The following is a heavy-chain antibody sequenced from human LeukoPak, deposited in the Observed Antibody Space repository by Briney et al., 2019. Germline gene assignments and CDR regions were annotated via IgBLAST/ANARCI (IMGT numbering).Heavy chain of an antibody. D-gene: IGHD2-2*01. Sequence: SETLSLTCTVSGGYISSYYWSWIRQPPGKGLEWIGYIYYSGSTKYNPSLKSRVTISVDTSMNQFALKLTSVTAADTAVYYCARLGIGVVPSAMLGDYYFDYWGQGTLVTVSS. J-gene: IGHJ4*02. CDR2: IYYSGST. V-gene: IGHV4-59*08. CDR3: ARLGIGVVPSAMLGDYYFDY. CDR1: GGYISSYY.